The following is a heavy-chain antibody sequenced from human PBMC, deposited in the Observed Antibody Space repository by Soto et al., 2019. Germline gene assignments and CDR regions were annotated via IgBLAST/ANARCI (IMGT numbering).Heavy chain of an antibody. D-gene: IGHD6-13*01. CDR2: IYSAGST. V-gene: IGHV3-53*01. CDR3: ARDGPGGRVDAFDI. CDR1: GFTVSTNY. Sequence: VGSLRLSCAASGFTVSTNYMSWVRQAPGKGLEWVSSIYSAGSTHYADSVKGRFTISRDNSKNTLNLQMNSLRAEDTAVYYCARDGPGGRVDAFDIWGQGSMVTVS. J-gene: IGHJ3*02.